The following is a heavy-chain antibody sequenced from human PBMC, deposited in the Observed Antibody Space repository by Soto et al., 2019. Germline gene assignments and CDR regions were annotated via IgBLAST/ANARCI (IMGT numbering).Heavy chain of an antibody. V-gene: IGHV4-34*01. J-gene: IGHJ4*02. CDR3: ARIGSGSYYNADFDY. D-gene: IGHD3-10*01. CDR2: INHSGST. Sequence: SETLSLTCAVYGGSFSGYYWSWIRQPPGKGLEWIGEINHSGSTNYNPSLKSRVTISVDTSKNQFSLKLSSVTAADTAVYYCARIGSGSYYNADFDYWGQGTLVTVSS. CDR1: GGSFSGYY.